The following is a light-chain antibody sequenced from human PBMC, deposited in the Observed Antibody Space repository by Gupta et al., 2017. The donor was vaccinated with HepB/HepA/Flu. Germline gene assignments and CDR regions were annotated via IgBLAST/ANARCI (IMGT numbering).Light chain of an antibody. CDR2: DVI. Sequence: SPLTQPRSVSGSPGQSVTISCTGSSSDVAAYNFVSWYQQYPDKAPRLMIFDVITRPSGVPDRFSASKSATTASLTISGLQAEDDAYYYCCSYASNDTWVFGGGTKLTVL. V-gene: IGLV2-11*01. CDR1: SSDVAAYNF. J-gene: IGLJ3*02. CDR3: CSYASNDTWV.